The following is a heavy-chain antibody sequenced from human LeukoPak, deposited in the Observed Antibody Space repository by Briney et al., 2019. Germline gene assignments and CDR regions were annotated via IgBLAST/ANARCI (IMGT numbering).Heavy chain of an antibody. CDR3: ARDTRTMTAVTRGQHYYYGLDV. CDR1: GYTFTNYY. J-gene: IGHJ6*02. CDR2: INPSDGGT. Sequence: ASVKVSCKASGYTFTNYYLRWVRQAPGHGLEWMAIINPSDGGTYYEQKLQGRVTVTRDTSTSTVYMELSSLRSEDTAVYYCARDTRTMTAVTRGQHYYYGLDVWGQGTTATVSS. D-gene: IGHD4-17*01. V-gene: IGHV1-46*01.